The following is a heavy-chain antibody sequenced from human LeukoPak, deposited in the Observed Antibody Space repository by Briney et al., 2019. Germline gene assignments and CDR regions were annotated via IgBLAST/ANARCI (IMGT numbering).Heavy chain of an antibody. V-gene: IGHV4-59*01. Sequence: PSETLSLTCTVSGGSISSYYWSWIRQPPGKGLEWIGYIYYSGSTNYNPSLKSRVTISVDTSKNQFSLKLSSVAAADTAVYYCARGYVENYYYYHMDVWGKGTTVTVSS. J-gene: IGHJ6*03. CDR3: ARGYVENYYYYHMDV. CDR2: IYYSGST. D-gene: IGHD1-14*01. CDR1: GGSISSYY.